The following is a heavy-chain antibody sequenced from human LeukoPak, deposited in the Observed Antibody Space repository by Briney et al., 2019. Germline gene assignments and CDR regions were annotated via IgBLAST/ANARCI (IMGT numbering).Heavy chain of an antibody. CDR2: IYHTGST. Sequence: PSETLSLTCSVSGDSISGNIFYWTWIRQAPGKGLEWIGNIYHTGSTYYNPSLKSRVTISVDTSKNQFSLNLTSVTAADTAVYYCASDFTIFGVVLSAFNIWGRGRMVTVSS. CDR1: GDSISGNIFY. J-gene: IGHJ3*02. V-gene: IGHV4-39*01. CDR3: ASDFTIFGVVLSAFNI. D-gene: IGHD3-3*01.